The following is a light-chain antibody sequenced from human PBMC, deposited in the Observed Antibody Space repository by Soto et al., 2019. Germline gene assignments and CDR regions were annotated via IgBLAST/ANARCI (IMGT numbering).Light chain of an antibody. Sequence: QSALTQPASVSGSPGQSITISCTGTSSDVGGYNYVSWYQQHPGQAPKLMIYDVSNRPSGVSNRFSGSKSGNTASLSISGIRAEDEADYYCSSYTSRFTLIFGGGTKVTVL. J-gene: IGLJ2*01. V-gene: IGLV2-14*03. CDR3: SSYTSRFTLI. CDR1: SSDVGGYNY. CDR2: DVS.